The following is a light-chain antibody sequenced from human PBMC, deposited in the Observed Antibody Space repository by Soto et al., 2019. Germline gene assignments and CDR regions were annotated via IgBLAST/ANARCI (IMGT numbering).Light chain of an antibody. V-gene: IGKV1-5*03. CDR3: QQYNSYPWT. Sequence: DIQMTQSPSTLSAFVGDRVTITCRASQSISIWLAWYQQKPGKAPKLLIYKASNLESGVPSRFSGSGSGTEFTLTISSLQPDEFATYYCQQYNSYPWTFGQGTKVEIK. CDR1: QSISIW. J-gene: IGKJ1*01. CDR2: KAS.